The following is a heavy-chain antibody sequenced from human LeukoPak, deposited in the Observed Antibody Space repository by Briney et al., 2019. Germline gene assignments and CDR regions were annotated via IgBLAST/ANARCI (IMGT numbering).Heavy chain of an antibody. D-gene: IGHD6-13*01. CDR1: GGSISSSSYY. CDR2: IYYSGST. Sequence: PSETLSLTCTVSGGSISSSSYYWGWIRQPPGKGLEWVGTIYYSGSTYYNPSLKSRVTISVDTSKNQFSLKLSSVTAADTAVFYCARRTLRYSSIWAFDYWGQGTLVTVSS. J-gene: IGHJ4*02. CDR3: ARRTLRYSSIWAFDY. V-gene: IGHV4-39*01.